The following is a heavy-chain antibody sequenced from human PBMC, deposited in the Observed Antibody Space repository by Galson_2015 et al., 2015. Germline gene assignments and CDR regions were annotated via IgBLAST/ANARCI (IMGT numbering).Heavy chain of an antibody. J-gene: IGHJ4*02. CDR3: ARQILDYDFWSGYYPINFDY. Sequence: SLRLSCAASEFTFSSYYMSWVRQAPGKGLEWVSSIRSTTTYIYYADSVKGRFTISRDNAKNSLYLQMNSLGAEDTAVYYCARQILDYDFWSGYYPINFDYWGQGTLVTVSS. V-gene: IGHV3-21*01. D-gene: IGHD3-3*01. CDR1: EFTFSSYY. CDR2: IRSTTTYI.